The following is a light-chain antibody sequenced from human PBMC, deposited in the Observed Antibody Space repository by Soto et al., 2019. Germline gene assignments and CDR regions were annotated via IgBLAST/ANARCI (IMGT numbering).Light chain of an antibody. CDR2: GAS. CDR1: QSVSSSY. CDR3: QQYCSSLLT. J-gene: IGKJ4*01. V-gene: IGKV3-20*01. Sequence: EILLTQSPGTLSLSPGERATLSCRASQSVSSSYLAWYQQKPGQAPRLLIYGASSRATGIPDRFSGSGSGTDFTLTISRLEPGDFAVYYCQQYCSSLLTFGGGTKVEIK.